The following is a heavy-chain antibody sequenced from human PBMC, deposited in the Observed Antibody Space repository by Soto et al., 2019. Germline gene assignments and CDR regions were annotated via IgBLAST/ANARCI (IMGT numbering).Heavy chain of an antibody. D-gene: IGHD3-22*01. Sequence: QVQLQESGPGLVKPSGTLSLTCAVSGGSISSSNWWSWVRQPPGKGLEWIGEIYHSGSTNYNPSLKIRVTISVDKSKNQFSLKLSSVTAADTAVYYCAGRNYYDSSGWGAFDIWGQGTMVTVSS. J-gene: IGHJ3*02. V-gene: IGHV4-4*02. CDR1: GGSISSSNW. CDR2: IYHSGST. CDR3: AGRNYYDSSGWGAFDI.